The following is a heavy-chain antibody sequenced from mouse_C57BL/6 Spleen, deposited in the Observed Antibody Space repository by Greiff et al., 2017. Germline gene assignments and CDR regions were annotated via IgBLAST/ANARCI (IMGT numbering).Heavy chain of an antibody. Sequence: QVQLKESGAELVKPGASVKISCKASGYAFSSYWMNWVKQRPGKGLEWIGQIYPGDGDTNYNGKFKGKATLTADKSSSTAYMQLSSLTSEDSAVYFCARSFGWEGENWYFDVWGTGTTVTVSS. CDR2: IYPGDGDT. J-gene: IGHJ1*03. CDR1: GYAFSSYW. CDR3: ARSFGWEGENWYFDV. D-gene: IGHD4-1*01. V-gene: IGHV1-80*01.